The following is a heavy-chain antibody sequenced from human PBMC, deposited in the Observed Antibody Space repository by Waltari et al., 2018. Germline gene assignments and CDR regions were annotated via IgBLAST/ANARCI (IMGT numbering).Heavy chain of an antibody. CDR2: IYHSGST. J-gene: IGHJ4*02. CDR3: ARVEGYSGSYYFDY. V-gene: IGHV4-38-2*01. D-gene: IGHD1-26*01. Sequence: QVQLQESGPGLVKPSEALSLTCAAPGSSISSGSYWGWIRPPPGKGLEWIGSIYHSGSTYYNPSLKSRVTISVDTSKNQFSLKLSSVTAADMAVYYCARVEGYSGSYYFDYWGQGTLVTVSS. CDR1: GSSISSGSY.